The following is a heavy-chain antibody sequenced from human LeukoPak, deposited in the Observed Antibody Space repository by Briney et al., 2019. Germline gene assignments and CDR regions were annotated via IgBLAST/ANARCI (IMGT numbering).Heavy chain of an antibody. CDR1: GGSFSGYY. Sequence: PSETLSLTCAVYGGSFSGYYWSWIRQPPGKGLEWIGEINHSGSTNYNPSLKSRVTISVDTSKNQFSLKLSSVTAADTAVYYCAISTGGGWFDPWGQGTLVTVSS. CDR2: INHSGST. V-gene: IGHV4-34*01. CDR3: AISTGGGWFDP. D-gene: IGHD1-14*01. J-gene: IGHJ5*02.